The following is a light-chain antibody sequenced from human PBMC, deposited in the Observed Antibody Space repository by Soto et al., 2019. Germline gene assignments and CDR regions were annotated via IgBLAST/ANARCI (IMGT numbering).Light chain of an antibody. CDR2: GAT. V-gene: IGKV1-39*01. CDR1: QTVIAY. J-gene: IGKJ4*01. CDR3: QQRYSTPLT. Sequence: DIQMTQSPSSLSASVGDRVTITCRADQTVIAYLNWYQQTPGKAPNLLVYGATTLQSGVPSRFSGSGSGTEFILTISSLQPEDSATYFCQQRYSTPLTFGGGTKVEI.